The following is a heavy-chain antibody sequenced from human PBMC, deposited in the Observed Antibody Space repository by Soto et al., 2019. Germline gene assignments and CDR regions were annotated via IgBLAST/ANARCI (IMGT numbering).Heavy chain of an antibody. Sequence: GDSMKIASEWSGYSLNSYLIAGVRQMPGKGLEWMGIIYPGDSDTRYSPSFQGQVTISVDTSKNQFSLKLSSVTAADTAVYYCARGGVVVMGNWFDPWGQGTLVTVSS. D-gene: IGHD2-21*01. CDR3: ARGGVVVMGNWFDP. J-gene: IGHJ5*02. CDR2: IYPGDSDT. CDR1: GYSLNSYL. V-gene: IGHV5-51*01.